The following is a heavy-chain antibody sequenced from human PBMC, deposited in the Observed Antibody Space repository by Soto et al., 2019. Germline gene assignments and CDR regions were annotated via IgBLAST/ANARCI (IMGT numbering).Heavy chain of an antibody. Sequence: PGGSLRLSCTASGFTFSDYYMSWIRQAPGKGLEWLAYISGSGSITYYTDSVKGRFAISRDNARTSLYLQINSLRVEDSAVYYCARSSLTYFEFWGQGTLVTVSS. CDR1: GFTFSDYY. V-gene: IGHV3-11*01. J-gene: IGHJ4*02. CDR3: ARSSLTYFEF. CDR2: ISGSGSIT.